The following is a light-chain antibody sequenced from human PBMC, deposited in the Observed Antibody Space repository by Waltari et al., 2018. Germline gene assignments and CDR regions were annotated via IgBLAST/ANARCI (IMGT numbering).Light chain of an antibody. CDR2: GAS. V-gene: IGKV1-39*01. J-gene: IGKJ2*03. CDR3: QQSYSSPRS. Sequence: ILVTQSPSSLSASVGDRVTITCRASQTINTYINWFQQKPGKAPKLLIYGASTLQSGVPSRFSGSGLGTVFTLTINNLQPEDVATYHCQQSYSSPRSFGQGTKLEI. CDR1: QTINTY.